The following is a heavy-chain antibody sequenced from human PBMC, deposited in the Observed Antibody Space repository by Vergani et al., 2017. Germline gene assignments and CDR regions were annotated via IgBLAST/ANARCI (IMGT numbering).Heavy chain of an antibody. D-gene: IGHD3-22*01. V-gene: IGHV3-9*01. CDR3: AKAGSGYAYYFDY. CDR2: ISWNSGSI. Sequence: VQLVESGGGLVQPGRSLRLSCAASGFTFDDYAMHWVRQAPGKGLEWVSGISWNSGSIGYADSVKGRFTISRDNAKNSLYLQMNSQRAEDTALYYCAKAGSGYAYYFDYWGQGTLVTVSS. J-gene: IGHJ4*02. CDR1: GFTFDDYA.